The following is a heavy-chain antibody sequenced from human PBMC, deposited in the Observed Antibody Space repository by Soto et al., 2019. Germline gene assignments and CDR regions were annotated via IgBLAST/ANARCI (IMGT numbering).Heavy chain of an antibody. Sequence: QVQLVQSGAEEKKPGASVKVSCKASGYTFTSYAMHWVRQAPGQRLEWMGWINAGNGNTKYSQKFQGRVTITRDTSAGTAYMELSSMRPEDTAVYSCARHGRGWEYWGQGTLVTVSS. CDR1: GYTFTSYA. CDR3: ARHGRGWEY. CDR2: INAGNGNT. V-gene: IGHV1-3*05. J-gene: IGHJ4*02. D-gene: IGHD6-19*01.